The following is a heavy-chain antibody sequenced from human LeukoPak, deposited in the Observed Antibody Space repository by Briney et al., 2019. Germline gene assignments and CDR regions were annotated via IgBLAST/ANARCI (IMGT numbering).Heavy chain of an antibody. V-gene: IGHV4-39*07. CDR1: GGSISSSSYY. Sequence: PSETLSLTCTVSGGSISSSSYYWGWIRQPPGKGLEWIGSIYYSGSTYYNPSLKSRVTISVDTSKNQFSLKLSSVTAADTAVYYCTRVPRGAYSSSSARFFDYWGQGTLVTVSS. CDR3: TRVPRGAYSSSSARFFDY. CDR2: IYYSGST. D-gene: IGHD6-6*01. J-gene: IGHJ4*02.